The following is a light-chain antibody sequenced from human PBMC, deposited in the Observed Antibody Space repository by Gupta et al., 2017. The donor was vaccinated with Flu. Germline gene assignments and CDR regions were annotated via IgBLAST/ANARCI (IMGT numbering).Light chain of an antibody. CDR1: QDISNY. V-gene: IGKV1-33*01. CDR3: QQYDNLSSIT. Sequence: DIQMTQSPSSLSASVGDRVTITCQASQDISNYLNWYQQKPGKAPKLLIYDASNLETGVPSRFSGSGSGTDFTFTISSRQPEDIATYYCQQYDNLSSITFGQGTLMEIK. CDR2: DAS. J-gene: IGKJ5*01.